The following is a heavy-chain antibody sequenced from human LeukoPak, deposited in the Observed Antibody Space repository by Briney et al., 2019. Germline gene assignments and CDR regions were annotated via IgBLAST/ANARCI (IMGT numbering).Heavy chain of an antibody. CDR1: GGSISPYY. J-gene: IGHJ6*03. CDR3: ARVQQGGSGSHFTPQYYYYYMDV. Sequence: SETLSLTCSVSGGSISPYYWSWIRQPPGKGLEWIGYVSYRGHTNYNPSLESRVTISLDTSKNQFSVKLNSVTAADTGVYYCARVQQGGSGSHFTPQYYYYYMDVWGKGTTVTVSS. CDR2: VSYRGHT. D-gene: IGHD3-10*01. V-gene: IGHV4-59*01.